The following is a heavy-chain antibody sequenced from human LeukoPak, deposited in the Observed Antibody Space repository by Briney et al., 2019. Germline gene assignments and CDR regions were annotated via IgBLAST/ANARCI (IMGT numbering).Heavy chain of an antibody. CDR2: MKEDGSEI. CDR3: VRDRGYSNFDY. V-gene: IGHV3-7*01. J-gene: IGHJ4*02. D-gene: IGHD4-11*01. CDR1: GFTFRNYW. Sequence: GGSLRLSCATPGFTFRNYWMSWVRQAPGKGLEWVANMKEDGSEINYVDSVKGRFTISRDNAQDSLYLQMNSLRAEDTAVYYCVRDRGYSNFDYWGQGTLVTVSS.